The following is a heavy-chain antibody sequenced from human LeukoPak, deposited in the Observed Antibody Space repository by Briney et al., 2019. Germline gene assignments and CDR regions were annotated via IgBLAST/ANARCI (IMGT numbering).Heavy chain of an antibody. D-gene: IGHD5-12*01. Sequence: PGKSLTLSCAASGFTFRLFAMHWVRQVPGKGLEWVAVTTFDGKNNYYADSVKGRFTISRDNSKNTLFLQLNSLRPDDTAVYYCARDFSDVDLLPPGWGQGTLVTVSS. CDR2: TTFDGKNN. V-gene: IGHV3-30*04. J-gene: IGHJ4*02. CDR1: GFTFRLFA. CDR3: ARDFSDVDLLPPG.